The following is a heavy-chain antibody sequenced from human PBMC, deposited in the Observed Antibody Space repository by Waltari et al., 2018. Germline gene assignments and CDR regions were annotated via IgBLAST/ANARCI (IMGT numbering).Heavy chain of an antibody. CDR3: TSAKDYGSGSYDY. D-gene: IGHD3-10*01. J-gene: IGHJ4*02. CDR1: GGTLSDYG. CDR2: IISMFDLA. V-gene: IGHV1-69*12. Sequence: QVQLVQSGAEVKKPGSSVKVSCKASGGTLSDYGVSWVRQAPGQGLEWMGAIISMFDLANYAQKFQGRVTITADESTSTAYMELRSLRSEDTAVYYCTSAKDYGSGSYDYWGQGTLVTVSP.